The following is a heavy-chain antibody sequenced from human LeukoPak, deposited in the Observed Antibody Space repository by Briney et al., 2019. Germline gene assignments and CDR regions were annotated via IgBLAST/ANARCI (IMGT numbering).Heavy chain of an antibody. V-gene: IGHV3-21*01. CDR1: GFTFSSYS. CDR3: ARAPSKVVAAAFDI. J-gene: IGHJ3*02. Sequence: GGSLRLSCAASGFTFSSYSMNWVRQAPGKGLEWVSSISSSSSYIYYADSVKGRFTISRDNAKNSLYLQMNSLRAEDTAVYYCARAPSKVVAAAFDIWGQGTMVTVPS. CDR2: ISSSSSYI. D-gene: IGHD2-15*01.